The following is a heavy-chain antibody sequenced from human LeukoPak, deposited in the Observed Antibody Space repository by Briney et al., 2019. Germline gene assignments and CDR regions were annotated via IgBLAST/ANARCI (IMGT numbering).Heavy chain of an antibody. CDR3: ARMTTVTTVYFDY. D-gene: IGHD4-11*01. J-gene: IGHJ4*02. V-gene: IGHV1-2*02. Sequence: ASVKVSCKASGYTFTGYYMHWVRQAPGQGLEWMGWINPNSGGTNYAQKFQGRVTITTDESTSTAYMELSSLRSEETAVYYCARMTTVTTVYFDYWGQGTLVTVSS. CDR1: GYTFTGYY. CDR2: INPNSGGT.